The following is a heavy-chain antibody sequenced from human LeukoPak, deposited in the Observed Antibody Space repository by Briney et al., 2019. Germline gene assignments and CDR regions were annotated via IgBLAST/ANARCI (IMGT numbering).Heavy chain of an antibody. J-gene: IGHJ4*02. CDR1: GGSISSYY. V-gene: IGHV4-39*07. CDR2: IYYSGST. Sequence: KTSETLSLTCTVSGGSISSYYWGWIRQPPGKGLEWIGSIYYSGSTYYNPSLKSRVTISVDTSKNQFSLKLSSVTAADTAVYYCARDMEAAVAGHIDYWGQGTLVTVSS. D-gene: IGHD6-19*01. CDR3: ARDMEAAVAGHIDY.